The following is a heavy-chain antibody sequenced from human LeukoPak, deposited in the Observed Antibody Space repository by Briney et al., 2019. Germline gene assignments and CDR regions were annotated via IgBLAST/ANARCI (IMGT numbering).Heavy chain of an antibody. CDR3: ARVDYGDYVKGAFDI. CDR2: INNSGST. Sequence: PSETLSLTCAVYGGSFSGYYWSWIRQPPGKGLEWIGEINNSGSTNYNPSLKRRVTISVDTSKNQFSLKLSSVTAADTAVYYCARVDYGDYVKGAFDIWGQGTMVTVSS. CDR1: GGSFSGYY. J-gene: IGHJ3*02. V-gene: IGHV4-34*01. D-gene: IGHD4-17*01.